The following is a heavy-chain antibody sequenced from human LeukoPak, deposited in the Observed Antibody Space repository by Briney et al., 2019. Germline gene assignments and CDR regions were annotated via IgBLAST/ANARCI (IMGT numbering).Heavy chain of an antibody. J-gene: IGHJ3*02. CDR2: ISWDGGST. V-gene: IGHV3-43D*03. CDR3: AREVRGAFDI. D-gene: IGHD3-10*01. CDR1: GFTFDDYA. Sequence: GGSLRLSCAASGFTFDDYAMHWVRQAPGKGLEWVSLISWDGGSTYYADSVKGRFTISRDNSKNTLYLQMNSLRAEDTAVYYCAREVRGAFDIWGQGTMVTVSS.